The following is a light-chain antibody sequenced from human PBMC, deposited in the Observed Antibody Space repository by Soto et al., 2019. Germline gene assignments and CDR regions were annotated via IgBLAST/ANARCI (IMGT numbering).Light chain of an antibody. CDR2: GAS. CDR3: QQYGSSPIFP. CDR1: QSVSSSY. V-gene: IGKV3-20*01. J-gene: IGKJ3*01. Sequence: EIVLTQSPGTLSLSPGERATLSCRASQSVSSSYLAWYQQKPGQAPRLLIYGASSRVTGIPDRFSGRGSGTDFTLTIGRLEPEDFAVYYCQQYGSSPIFPCGRSPKVDI.